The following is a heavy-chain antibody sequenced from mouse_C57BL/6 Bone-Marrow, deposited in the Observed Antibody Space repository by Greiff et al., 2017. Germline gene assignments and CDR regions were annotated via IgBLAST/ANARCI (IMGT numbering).Heavy chain of an antibody. CDR1: GFNIKDDY. V-gene: IGHV14-4*01. D-gene: IGHD1-1*01. Sequence: EVQLVESGAELVRPGASVKLSCTASGFNIKDDYMHWVKQRPEQGLEWIGWIDPENGDTEYASKFQGKATITADTSSNTAYLQLSSLTSEDTAVYYCTTVVHYWGQGTTLTVTS. CDR2: IDPENGDT. J-gene: IGHJ2*01. CDR3: TTVVHY.